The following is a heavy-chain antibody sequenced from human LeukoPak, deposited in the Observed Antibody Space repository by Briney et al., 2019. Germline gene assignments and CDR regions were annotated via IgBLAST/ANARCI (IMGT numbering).Heavy chain of an antibody. Sequence: GGSLRLSCAASGFTFSSYNMNWVRQTPGQGLEWVSSITSGSSHIYYADSVRGRFTISRDNAKSSLYLQMNSLRAEDTAVYYCAKDGMELWFGELDGFFDYWGQGTLVTVSS. CDR1: GFTFSSYN. CDR2: ITSGSSHI. D-gene: IGHD3-10*01. V-gene: IGHV3-21*01. CDR3: AKDGMELWFGELDGFFDY. J-gene: IGHJ4*02.